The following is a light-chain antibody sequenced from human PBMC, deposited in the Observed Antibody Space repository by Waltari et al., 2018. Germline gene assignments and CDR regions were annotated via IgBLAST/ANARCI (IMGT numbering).Light chain of an antibody. V-gene: IGLV2-23*02. J-gene: IGLJ2*01. CDR2: EAY. CDR1: TGDVGSYNL. Sequence: QSALTQPASVSGSLGQSITISSTGTTGDVGSYNLVPWSQHRPGKAPKLMVYEAYKRPSGVSSRFSGSKSGNTASLTISGLQAEDEADYYCCSYAGSDTFEVIFGGGTKVTVL. CDR3: CSYAGSDTFEVI.